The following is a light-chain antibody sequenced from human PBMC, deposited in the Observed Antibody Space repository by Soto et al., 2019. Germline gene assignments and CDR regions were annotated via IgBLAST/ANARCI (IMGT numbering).Light chain of an antibody. Sequence: DIPMTQSPSTLSASVGDRVTITCRASQSFSSWLAWYQQKPGKAPNLLIYKASSLDSGVPSRFSGSGSGTEFTLTISSLQPDDFASYYCLQYNNYPWTFGQGTKVEIK. CDR2: KAS. V-gene: IGKV1-5*03. J-gene: IGKJ1*01. CDR1: QSFSSW. CDR3: LQYNNYPWT.